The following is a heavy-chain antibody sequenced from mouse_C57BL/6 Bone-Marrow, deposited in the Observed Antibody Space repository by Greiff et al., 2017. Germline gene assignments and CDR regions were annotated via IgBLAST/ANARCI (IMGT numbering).Heavy chain of an antibody. CDR3: TFYDGWYFDV. CDR1: GFNIKDDY. CDR2: IDPENGDT. Sequence: VQLKESGAELVRPGASVKLSCTASGFNIKDDYMHWVKQRPEQGLEWIGWIDPENGDTEYASNFQGKATITADTSSNTAYLQLSSLTSEDTAVYYCTFYDGWYFDVWGTGTTVTVSS. D-gene: IGHD2-12*01. V-gene: IGHV14-4*01. J-gene: IGHJ1*03.